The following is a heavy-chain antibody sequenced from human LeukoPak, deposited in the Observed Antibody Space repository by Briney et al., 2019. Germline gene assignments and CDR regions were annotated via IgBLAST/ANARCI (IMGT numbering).Heavy chain of an antibody. CDR2: INHSGRT. CDR3: ARPGCSSTSCAWFDP. CDR1: GGSFSGYY. D-gene: IGHD2-2*01. Sequence: SETLSLTCAVYGGSFSGYYWSWIRQPPGKGLEWIGEINHSGRTNYNPSLKSRVTISVDTSKNQFSLKLSSVTAADTAVYYCARPGCSSTSCAWFDPWGQGTLVTVSS. J-gene: IGHJ5*02. V-gene: IGHV4-34*01.